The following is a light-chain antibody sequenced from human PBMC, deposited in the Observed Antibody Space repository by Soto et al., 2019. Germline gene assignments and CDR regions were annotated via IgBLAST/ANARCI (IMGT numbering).Light chain of an antibody. Sequence: EIVMTQSPATLSVSPGERATLSCRASQSLSSNLAWYQQKPGQAPRLLIYDVSTRATGIPPRFSGSGSGTEFTLTISSLQSEDFAVYYCQQYNSWPPWTFGQGTKVEIK. J-gene: IGKJ1*01. CDR2: DVS. CDR3: QQYNSWPPWT. CDR1: QSLSSN. V-gene: IGKV3-15*01.